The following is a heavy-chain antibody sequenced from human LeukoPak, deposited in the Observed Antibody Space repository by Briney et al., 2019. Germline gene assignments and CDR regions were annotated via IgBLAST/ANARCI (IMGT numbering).Heavy chain of an antibody. CDR3: ARDASDYYYYMDV. CDR2: ISSSGTTI. CDR1: GFTFNSYE. J-gene: IGHJ6*03. Sequence: HPGGSLRLSCAASGFTFNSYEMNWVRQAPGKGLEWVSYISSSGTTIYYADSVKGRFTIPRDNAKNSLYLQMNSLRAEDTAVYYCARDASDYYYYMDVWGKGTTVTISS. V-gene: IGHV3-48*03.